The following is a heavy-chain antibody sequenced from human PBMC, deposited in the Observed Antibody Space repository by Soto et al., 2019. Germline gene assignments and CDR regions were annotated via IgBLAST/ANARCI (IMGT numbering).Heavy chain of an antibody. CDR2: IYSGGST. D-gene: IGHD3-3*01. V-gene: IGHV3-53*01. CDR3: ASADYDFWSGYDAFDI. CDR1: GFPVSSNY. Sequence: GGSLRLSCAASGFPVSSNYMSWVRPAPGKGLEWVSVIYSGGSTYYADSVKGRFTISRDNPKNTLYLQMNSLRAEDTAVYYCASADYDFWSGYDAFDIWGQGTMVTVSS. J-gene: IGHJ3*02.